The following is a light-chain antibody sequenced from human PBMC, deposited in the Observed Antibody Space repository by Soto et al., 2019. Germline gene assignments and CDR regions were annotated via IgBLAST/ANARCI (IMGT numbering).Light chain of an antibody. CDR1: SSDVGGYNY. J-gene: IGLJ1*01. CDR2: EVT. V-gene: IGLV2-14*01. Sequence: QSALTQPASVSGSPGQAITISCTGTSSDVGGYNYVSWYQQHPGKAPKLMIYEVTNRPSGVSNRFSGSKSGNTASLTISGLQAEDEADYYCSSYTSSYTLGVFGTGPKVTVL. CDR3: SSYTSSYTLGV.